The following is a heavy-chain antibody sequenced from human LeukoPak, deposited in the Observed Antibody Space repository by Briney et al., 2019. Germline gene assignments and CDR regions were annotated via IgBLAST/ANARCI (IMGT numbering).Heavy chain of an antibody. CDR1: GFTFDDYG. D-gene: IGHD6-13*01. Sequence: GGFLRLSCAASGFTFDDYGMHWVRQAAGKGLEWVSGISYNSGTIDYADSVKGLLTISRNNAKNSLYMQMHSLRAEDAALYYCAKDKSPGIAEVGTNLYYNAMDVWGQGTTVTVSS. CDR3: AKDKSPGIAEVGTNLYYNAMDV. V-gene: IGHV3-9*01. CDR2: ISYNSGTI. J-gene: IGHJ6*02.